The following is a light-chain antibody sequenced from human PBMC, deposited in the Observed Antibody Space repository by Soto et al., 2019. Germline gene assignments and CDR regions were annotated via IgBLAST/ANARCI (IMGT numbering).Light chain of an antibody. CDR3: SSYASSSPFV. V-gene: IGLV2-14*01. CDR2: GVS. J-gene: IGLJ1*01. Sequence: QSVLTQPASVSGSPGQSITISCTGTGSDVGGYKYVSWYQQRPGKAPKLMIYGVSYRPSGVSDRFSGPKSGNTASLIISGLKAEDEADYYCSSYASSSPFVFGTGTKVTVL. CDR1: GSDVGGYKY.